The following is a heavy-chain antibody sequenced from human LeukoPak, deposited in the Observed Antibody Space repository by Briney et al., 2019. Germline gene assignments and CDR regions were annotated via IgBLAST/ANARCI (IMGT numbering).Heavy chain of an antibody. Sequence: SETLSLTCTVSGGSISNHYWSWIRQPPGKGLEWIGYFYYSGSTNYNPSLKSRVTISVDTSENQFSLKLNSVAAADTAVYYCARGKQLGHLDYWGQGTLVTVSS. CDR2: FYYSGST. V-gene: IGHV4-59*11. CDR1: GGSISNHY. D-gene: IGHD6-6*01. CDR3: ARGKQLGHLDY. J-gene: IGHJ4*02.